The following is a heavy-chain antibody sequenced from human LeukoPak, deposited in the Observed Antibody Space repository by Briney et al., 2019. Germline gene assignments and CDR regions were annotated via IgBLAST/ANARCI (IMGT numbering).Heavy chain of an antibody. CDR1: GVSISSSNSY. Sequence: SETLSLTCTVSGVSISSSNSYWGWIRQPPGKGLEWIGSIYYSGNTNYNASLKSQVSISIDTSKNQFSLRLTSVTAADTAVYYCARQTGSGLFILPGGQGTLVTVSS. D-gene: IGHD3/OR15-3a*01. J-gene: IGHJ4*02. CDR2: IYYSGNT. V-gene: IGHV4-39*01. CDR3: ARQTGSGLFILP.